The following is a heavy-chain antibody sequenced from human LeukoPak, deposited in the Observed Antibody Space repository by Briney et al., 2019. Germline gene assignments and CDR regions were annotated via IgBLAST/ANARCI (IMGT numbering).Heavy chain of an antibody. J-gene: IGHJ3*02. CDR2: INAGNGNT. CDR3: AGPGGVVVTAIDAFDI. V-gene: IGHV1-3*03. CDR1: GYTFTSYA. Sequence: ASVKVSCKASGYTFTSYAMHWVRQAPGQRLEWMGWINAGNGNTKYSQEFQGRVTITRDTSASTAYMELSSLRSEDTAVYYCAGPGGVVVTAIDAFDIWGQGTLVTVSS. D-gene: IGHD2-21*02.